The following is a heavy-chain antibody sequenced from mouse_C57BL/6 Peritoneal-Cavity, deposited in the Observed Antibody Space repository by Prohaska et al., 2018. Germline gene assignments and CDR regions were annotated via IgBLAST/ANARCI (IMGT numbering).Heavy chain of an antibody. Sequence: EVQLLETGGGLLQPGGSRGLSCEGSGFTFSGFWMSWVRQTPGKTLEWIGDINYDGSAINYAPSIKDRFTIVRDNDKSTLYLQMSNVRSEDTATYFCMRYGNYWYFDVWGTGTTVTVSS. CDR1: GFTFSGFW. V-gene: IGHV11-2*01. CDR2: INYDGSAI. CDR3: MRYGNYWYFDV. J-gene: IGHJ1*03. D-gene: IGHD2-1*01.